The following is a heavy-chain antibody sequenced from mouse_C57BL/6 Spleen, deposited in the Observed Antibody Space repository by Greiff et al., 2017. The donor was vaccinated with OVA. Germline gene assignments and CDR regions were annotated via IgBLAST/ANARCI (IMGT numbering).Heavy chain of an antibody. V-gene: IGHV5-16*01. J-gene: IGHJ2*01. CDR1: GFTFSDYY. CDR2: INYDGSST. D-gene: IGHD4-1*02. CDR3: ARGSNWDYYFDY. Sequence: DVKLVESEGGLVQPGSSMKLSCTASGFTFSDYYMAWVRQVPEKGLEWVANINYDGSSTYYLDSLKSRFIISRDNAKNILYLQMSSLKSEDTATYYCARGSNWDYYFDYWGQGTTLTVSS.